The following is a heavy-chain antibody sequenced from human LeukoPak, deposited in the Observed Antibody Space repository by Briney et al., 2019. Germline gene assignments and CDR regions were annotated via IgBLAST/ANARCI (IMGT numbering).Heavy chain of an antibody. V-gene: IGHV1-69*01. CDR2: IIPIFGTV. J-gene: IGHJ4*02. Sequence: SVKVSCKASGGTFSSYAISWVRQAPGQGLEWMGGIIPIFGTVNYAQKFQGRVTITADESTSTAYMELSSLRSEDTAVYYCARDGDCSGGSCYSGGYYWGQGTLVTVSS. CDR1: GGTFSSYA. D-gene: IGHD2-15*01. CDR3: ARDGDCSGGSCYSGGYY.